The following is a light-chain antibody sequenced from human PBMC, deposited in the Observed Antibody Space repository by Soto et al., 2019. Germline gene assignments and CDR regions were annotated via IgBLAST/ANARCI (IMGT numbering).Light chain of an antibody. CDR3: SSYTSSSTLVV. V-gene: IGLV2-14*03. CDR2: DVS. Sequence: QSALTQPASVSGSPGQSITISCTGTSSDVGGYNYVSWYQQHPGTAPKLMIYDVSYRPSGVSNRFSGSKSGHTASLTISGLQAEDEADYYCSSYTSSSTLVVFGGGTKLTVL. J-gene: IGLJ2*01. CDR1: SSDVGGYNY.